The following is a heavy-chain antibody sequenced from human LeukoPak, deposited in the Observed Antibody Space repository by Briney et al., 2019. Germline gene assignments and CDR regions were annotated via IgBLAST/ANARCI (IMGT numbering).Heavy chain of an antibody. J-gene: IGHJ4*02. CDR3: ARRRITMVENYFDY. CDR2: IYYSGST. D-gene: IGHD3-10*01. Sequence: SETLSRTCTVSGGSISSSSYYWGWIRQPPGKGLEWIGSIYYSGSTYYNPSLKSRVTISVDTSKNQFSLKLSSVTAADTAVYYCARRRITMVENYFDYWGQGTLVTVSS. CDR1: GGSISSSSYY. V-gene: IGHV4-39*01.